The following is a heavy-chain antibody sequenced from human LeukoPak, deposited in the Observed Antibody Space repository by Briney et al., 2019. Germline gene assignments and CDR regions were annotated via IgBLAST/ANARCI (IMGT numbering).Heavy chain of an antibody. Sequence: QPGGSLRLSCTASGFTFSNYGMHWVRQAPGEGLEWVAVIWSDGSNKYYVDSVKGRFTISRDNSKNPLYLQMNSLRAEDTAVYYCAREMGATHKLPIDYWGQGTLVTVSS. D-gene: IGHD1-26*01. V-gene: IGHV3-33*01. J-gene: IGHJ4*02. CDR3: AREMGATHKLPIDY. CDR1: GFTFSNYG. CDR2: IWSDGSNK.